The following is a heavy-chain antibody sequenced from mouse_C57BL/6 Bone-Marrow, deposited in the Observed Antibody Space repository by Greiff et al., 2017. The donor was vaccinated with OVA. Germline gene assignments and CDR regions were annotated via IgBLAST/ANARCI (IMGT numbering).Heavy chain of an antibody. CDR2: IDPETGGT. J-gene: IGHJ4*01. V-gene: IGHV1-15*01. D-gene: IGHD2-3*01. CDR3: TRSLLYYYAMDY. Sequence: QVQLKQSGAELVRPGASVTLSCKASGYTFTDYEMHWVKQTPVHGLEWIGAIDPETGGTAYNQKFKGKAILTADKSSSTAYMELRSLTSEDSAVYYCTRSLLYYYAMDYWDQGTSVTVSS. CDR1: GYTFTDYE.